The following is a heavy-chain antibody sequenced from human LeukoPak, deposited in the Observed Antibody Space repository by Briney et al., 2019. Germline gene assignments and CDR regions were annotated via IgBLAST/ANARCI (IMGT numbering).Heavy chain of an antibody. J-gene: IGHJ4*02. D-gene: IGHD4-17*01. Sequence: GGSLRLSCAASGFTFSDYYMSWIRQAPGKGLEYVSAISSNGGSTYYADSVKGRFTISRDNSKNTLYLQMNSLRAEDTAVYYCAKGGGDLDYWGQGTLVTVSS. V-gene: IGHV3-64*04. CDR1: GFTFSDYY. CDR2: ISSNGGST. CDR3: AKGGGDLDY.